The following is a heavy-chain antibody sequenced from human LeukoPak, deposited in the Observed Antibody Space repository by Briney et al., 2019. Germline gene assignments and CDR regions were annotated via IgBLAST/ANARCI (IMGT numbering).Heavy chain of an antibody. D-gene: IGHD3-22*01. V-gene: IGHV1-46*01. J-gene: IGHJ3*02. CDR2: INPSGGST. CDR1: GYTFTRYF. Sequence: ASVKVSCKASGYTFTRYFMHWVRQAPGQGLEWMGIINPSGGSTIYAQKFQGRVTMTEDTSTDTAYMELSSLRSEDTAVYYCATKVHYDSSGYLVHAFDIWGQGTMVTVSS. CDR3: ATKVHYDSSGYLVHAFDI.